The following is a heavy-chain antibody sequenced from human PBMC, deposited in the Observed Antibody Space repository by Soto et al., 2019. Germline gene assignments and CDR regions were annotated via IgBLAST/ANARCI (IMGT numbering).Heavy chain of an antibody. J-gene: IGHJ5*02. D-gene: IGHD2-15*01. CDR1: GGSFRGYY. V-gene: IGHV4-34*01. CDR3: ARGRLVVPYCWFDP. Sequence: SETLSLTCAVYGGSFRGYYWTWIRQPPGKGLEWIGEINHSGRTNYNPSLKSRVTISVDTSKNQFSLKLSSVTAAYSAVYYCARGRLVVPYCWFDPWGQGTLVTVSS. CDR2: INHSGRT.